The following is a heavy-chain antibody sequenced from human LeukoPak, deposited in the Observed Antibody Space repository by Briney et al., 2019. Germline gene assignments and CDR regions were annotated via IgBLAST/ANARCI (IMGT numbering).Heavy chain of an antibody. Sequence: PSETLSLTCTVSGGSISSYYWSWIRQSPGKGLEWIGYIYYSGTTKYNPSLRSRVTISVDTSKNQFSLKLRSVTAADTAVYYCARQYSVWLLGRDYFDYWGQGTLVTVSS. D-gene: IGHD7-27*01. V-gene: IGHV4-59*08. J-gene: IGHJ4*02. CDR3: ARQYSVWLLGRDYFDY. CDR1: GGSISSYY. CDR2: IYYSGTT.